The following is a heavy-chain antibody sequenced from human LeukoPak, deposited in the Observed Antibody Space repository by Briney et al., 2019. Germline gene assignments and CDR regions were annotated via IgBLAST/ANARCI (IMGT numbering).Heavy chain of an antibody. CDR1: GGTFSSYA. Sequence: SVKVSCKASGGTFSSYAISWVRQAPGQGLEWMGGIIPIFGTANYAQKFQGRVTITADESTSTAYMELSSLRSEDTAVYYCARDSDPGEVGLYFDYWGQGTLVTVSS. V-gene: IGHV1-69*01. D-gene: IGHD3-10*01. J-gene: IGHJ4*02. CDR2: IIPIFGTA. CDR3: ARDSDPGEVGLYFDY.